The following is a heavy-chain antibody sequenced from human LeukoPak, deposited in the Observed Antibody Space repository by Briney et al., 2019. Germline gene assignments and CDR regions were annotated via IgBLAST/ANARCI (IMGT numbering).Heavy chain of an antibody. CDR3: AVGRLRLGDQYYFDY. D-gene: IGHD3-16*01. CDR1: GFTFSSYA. Sequence: GGSLRLSCAASGFTFSSYAMSWVRQAPGKGLEWVSAISGSGSDTYYADSVKGRFTISRDNSKNTLYLQMNSLRAEDTAVYYCAVGRLRLGDQYYFDYWGQGTPVTVSS. V-gene: IGHV3-23*01. CDR2: ISGSGSDT. J-gene: IGHJ4*02.